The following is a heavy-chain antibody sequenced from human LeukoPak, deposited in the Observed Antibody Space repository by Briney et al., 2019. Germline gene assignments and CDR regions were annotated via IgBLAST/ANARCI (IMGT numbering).Heavy chain of an antibody. J-gene: IGHJ4*02. Sequence: ASVKVSCKASGYTFTGYYMHWVRQAPGQGLEWMGWISAYNGNTNYAQKLQGRVTMTTDTSTSTAYMELRSLRSDDTAVYYCATPRVGSGLLTFDYWGQGTLVTVSS. CDR2: ISAYNGNT. D-gene: IGHD6-19*01. CDR3: ATPRVGSGLLTFDY. CDR1: GYTFTGYY. V-gene: IGHV1-18*04.